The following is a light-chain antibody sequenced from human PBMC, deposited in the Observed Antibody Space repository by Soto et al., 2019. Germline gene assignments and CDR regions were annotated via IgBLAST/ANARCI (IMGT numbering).Light chain of an antibody. CDR3: CSSGGSPTYV. J-gene: IGLJ1*01. CDR1: SSDFGGYNY. Sequence: QSALTQPRSVSGSPGQSVTISCTGTSSDFGGYNYVSWYQHHPGKAPKLMIYDVSERPSGVPDRFSGSKSGNTASLTISGLQAEDEADYYCCSSGGSPTYVFGTGTKLTVL. V-gene: IGLV2-11*01. CDR2: DVS.